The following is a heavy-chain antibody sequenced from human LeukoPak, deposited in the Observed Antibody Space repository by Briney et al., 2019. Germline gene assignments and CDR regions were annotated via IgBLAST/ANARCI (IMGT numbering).Heavy chain of an antibody. CDR1: GYTFTTYG. V-gene: IGHV1-18*01. Sequence: GASVKVSCKASGYTFTTYGITWVRQAPGQGLEWMGWISACNGNTNYAQKLQGRVTMTRDTSTSTAYMELRSLRSDDTAVYYCARSSPNSVRATKAFDIWGQGTMVTVSS. J-gene: IGHJ3*02. D-gene: IGHD1-26*01. CDR3: ARSSPNSVRATKAFDI. CDR2: ISACNGNT.